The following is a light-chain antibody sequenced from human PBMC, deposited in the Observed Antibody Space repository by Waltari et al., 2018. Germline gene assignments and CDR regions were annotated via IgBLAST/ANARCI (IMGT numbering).Light chain of an antibody. J-gene: IGKJ5*01. V-gene: IGKV3-20*01. CDR1: QSFSNTY. Sequence: EIVLTQSPGTLSLSPRERATLSCRASQSFSNTYLAWYQQKPGPAPRLLIYDASSRATDFPHRCSGIGSGTDFTLTISRVEPEDFAVYYCQQYVGPPLTFGQGTRLEIK. CDR3: QQYVGPPLT. CDR2: DAS.